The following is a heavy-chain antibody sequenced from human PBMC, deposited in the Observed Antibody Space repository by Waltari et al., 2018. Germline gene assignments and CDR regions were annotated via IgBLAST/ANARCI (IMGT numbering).Heavy chain of an antibody. D-gene: IGHD1-26*01. V-gene: IGHV3-9*01. CDR1: GFTFDNCA. CDR3: AIRGAAYAFEM. J-gene: IGHJ3*02. Sequence: VRLVESGGGLVRRGRCVRLPCAAAGFTFDNCALRRFRQAPGKGLEWVSGSSWNSGSIAFADSVKGGFTISRDNAKNSLYLRMNSLRAEDTALYYCAIRGAAYAFEMWGQGTMVTVTS. CDR2: SSWNSGSI.